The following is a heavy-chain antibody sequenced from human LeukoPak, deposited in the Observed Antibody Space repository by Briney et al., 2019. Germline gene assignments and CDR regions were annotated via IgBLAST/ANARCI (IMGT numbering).Heavy chain of an antibody. Sequence: PSETLSLTCTVSGYSISSGYYWGWIRQPPGKGLEWIGRIYHSGSTYYNPSLKSRVTISVDTSKNQFSLKLSSVTAADTAVYYCARVVGTVTTYFDYWGQGTLVTVSS. J-gene: IGHJ4*02. V-gene: IGHV4-38-2*02. CDR1: GYSISSGYY. CDR3: ARVVGTVTTYFDY. CDR2: IYHSGST. D-gene: IGHD4-17*01.